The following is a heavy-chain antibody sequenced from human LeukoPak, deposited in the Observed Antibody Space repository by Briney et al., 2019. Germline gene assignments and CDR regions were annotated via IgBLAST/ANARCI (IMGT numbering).Heavy chain of an antibody. Sequence: GGSLRLSCAAPGFTFSNSAMHWVRQAPGKRLEWVAVISYDGSNKYYADSVKGRFTISRDNSKNTLYLQMSLLRADDTAVYYCARDLNDRNGNSCYFDNWGQGTLVTVSS. V-gene: IGHV3-30-3*01. CDR2: ISYDGSNK. J-gene: IGHJ4*02. D-gene: IGHD3-22*01. CDR1: GFTFSNSA. CDR3: ARDLNDRNGNSCYFDN.